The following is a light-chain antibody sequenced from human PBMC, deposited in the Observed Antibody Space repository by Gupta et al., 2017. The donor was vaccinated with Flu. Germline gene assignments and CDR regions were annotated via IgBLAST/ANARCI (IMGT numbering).Light chain of an antibody. CDR2: EVS. Sequence: SALTQPASVSGSPGQSITISCIGSSSDIRAYKYVSWYQQHPGKAHKVLIYEVSDRPAGVSTRYSGSKSGNTASLTISGLQEEDEADYYCRSYTTTNTWVFGGGTRLTVL. CDR1: SSDIRAYKY. V-gene: IGLV2-14*01. J-gene: IGLJ3*02. CDR3: RSYTTTNTWV.